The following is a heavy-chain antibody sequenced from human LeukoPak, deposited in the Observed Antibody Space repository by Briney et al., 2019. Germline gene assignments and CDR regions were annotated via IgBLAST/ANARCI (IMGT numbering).Heavy chain of an antibody. J-gene: IGHJ1*01. V-gene: IGHV4-59*01. Sequence: KPSETLSLTCTVSVGSITSYYWNWIRQPPGKGLECIGSVQYSGSTYYSPSLKSRVAISVDTSKNQLSLNLTSVTAADTAVYYCAGRGQRYFRDWGQGTLVTVSS. CDR1: VGSITSYY. CDR3: AGRGQRYFRD. CDR2: VQYSGST. D-gene: IGHD3-9*01.